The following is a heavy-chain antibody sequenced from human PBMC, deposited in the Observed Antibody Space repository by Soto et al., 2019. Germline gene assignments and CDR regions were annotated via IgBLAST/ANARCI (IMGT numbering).Heavy chain of an antibody. Sequence: SETLSLTCTVSGASMNSYHWSWIRQPAGKGLEWIGHIHSSGSTNYNPSLKSRVTMSVDTSKNQFSLRLMSLTAAGTAVYYCARDQGVAAAGITWFDPWGQGSLVTVSS. CDR2: IHSSGST. J-gene: IGHJ5*02. CDR3: ARDQGVAAAGITWFDP. CDR1: GASMNSYH. D-gene: IGHD6-13*01. V-gene: IGHV4-4*07.